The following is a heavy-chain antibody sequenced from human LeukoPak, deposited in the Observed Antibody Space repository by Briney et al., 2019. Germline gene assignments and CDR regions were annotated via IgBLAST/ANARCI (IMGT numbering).Heavy chain of an antibody. V-gene: IGHV4-61*08. CDR2: IYYSGST. CDR1: GGSISSGDYY. Sequence: SQTLSLTCTVSGGSISSGDYYWSWIRQPPGKGLEWIGYIYYSGSTNYNPSLKSRVTISVDTSKNQFSLKLSSVTAADTAVYYCARGVGYYDSSGYFAQPSLFDYWGQGTLVTVSS. J-gene: IGHJ4*02. CDR3: ARGVGYYDSSGYFAQPSLFDY. D-gene: IGHD3-22*01.